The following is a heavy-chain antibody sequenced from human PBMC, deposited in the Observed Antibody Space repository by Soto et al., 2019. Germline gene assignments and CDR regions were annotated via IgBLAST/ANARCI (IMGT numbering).Heavy chain of an antibody. CDR1: GVSISRYA. V-gene: IGHV4-59*01. CDR3: ARDLWGYCGTDCYPLDV. CDR2: LYNAGST. D-gene: IGHD2-21*02. Sequence: SGTLTLTCTVSGVSISRYAWSWIRQPPGKGLEWVGYLYNAGSTIYNPPLKSRVTISVDMSQNQFSLNLNYVTAADTAVYYCARDLWGYCGTDCYPLDVWGQGTTVTVS. J-gene: IGHJ6*02.